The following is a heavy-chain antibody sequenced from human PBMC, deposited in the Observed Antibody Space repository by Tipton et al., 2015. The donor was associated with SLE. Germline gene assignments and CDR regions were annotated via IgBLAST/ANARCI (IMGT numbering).Heavy chain of an antibody. J-gene: IGHJ4*02. Sequence: SLRLSCAASGFTFSSYSMNWVRQAPGKGLEWVSYISSSSSTIYYADSVKGRFTISRVNAKNSLYLQMNSLRAEDTAVYYCARDRYYDFWSGYLDYWGQGTLVTVSS. CDR1: GFTFSSYS. CDR3: ARDRYYDFWSGYLDY. V-gene: IGHV3-48*01. CDR2: ISSSSSTI. D-gene: IGHD3-3*01.